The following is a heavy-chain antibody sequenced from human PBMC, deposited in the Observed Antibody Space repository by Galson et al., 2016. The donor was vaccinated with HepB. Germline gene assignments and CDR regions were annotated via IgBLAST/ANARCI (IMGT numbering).Heavy chain of an antibody. Sequence: SLRLSCAASGFTFSSFFMNWVRQAPGKGLEWVSSVTSTSTNIYYADSVKGRFTVSRDNAKNLLYLGMNSLRAEDTAVYYCARGPGGGLVLGGQGTLVTVSS. CDR2: VTSTSTNI. CDR1: GFTFSSFF. D-gene: IGHD2-15*01. CDR3: ARGPGGGLVL. V-gene: IGHV3-21*01. J-gene: IGHJ4*02.